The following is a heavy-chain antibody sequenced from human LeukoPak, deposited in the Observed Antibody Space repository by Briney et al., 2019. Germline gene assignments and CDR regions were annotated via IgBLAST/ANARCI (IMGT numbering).Heavy chain of an antibody. V-gene: IGHV1-3*01. D-gene: IGHD6-19*01. CDR2: IHADSGNT. CDR1: GGTFSNYA. CDR3: TIGLAGDWDAFDI. J-gene: IGHJ3*02. Sequence: ASVNVSCKASGGTFSNYAITWVRQAPGQGLEWMGWIHADSGNTEYSQKLQGRVTIARDTSASTIYMELSSLRFEDTAVYFCTIGLAGDWDAFDIWGLGTMVTVSS.